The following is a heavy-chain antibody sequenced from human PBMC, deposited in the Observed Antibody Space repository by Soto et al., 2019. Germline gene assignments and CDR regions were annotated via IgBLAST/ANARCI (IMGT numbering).Heavy chain of an antibody. J-gene: IGHJ4*02. CDR2: ISAYNGNT. CDR3: ARDQFAGRPWWQIGNYY. V-gene: IGHV1-18*01. Sequence: QVQLVQSGAEVKKPGASVKVSCKASGYTFTSYGISWVRQAPGQGLEWMGWISAYNGNTNYAQKLQGRVTMTTDTSTSTAYMELRSMRSDDTAVYYCARDQFAGRPWWQIGNYYWGQGTLVTVSS. CDR1: GYTFTSYG. D-gene: IGHD2-8*02.